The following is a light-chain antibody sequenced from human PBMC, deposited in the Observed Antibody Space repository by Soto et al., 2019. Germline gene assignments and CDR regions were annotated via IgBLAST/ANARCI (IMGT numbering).Light chain of an antibody. J-gene: IGKJ4*01. CDR2: ATS. Sequence: DVQMTQSPSSLSAFVGDRVTITCRASQGIAPYLAWFQQKPGKVPKLLIYATSTLQSGVPSRFSGSGSGAEFTLPVTSRPPEDVGTYYGQKYNTAPLTFGGGNKVEIK. V-gene: IGKV1-27*01. CDR1: QGIAPY. CDR3: QKYNTAPLT.